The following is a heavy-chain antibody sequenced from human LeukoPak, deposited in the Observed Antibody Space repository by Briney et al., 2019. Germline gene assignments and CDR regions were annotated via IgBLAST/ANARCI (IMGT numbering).Heavy chain of an antibody. CDR1: GGTFSSYA. CDR3: ARNSGYDYFDYYYGMDV. J-gene: IGHJ6*02. D-gene: IGHD5-12*01. CDR2: IIPILGIA. Sequence: SVKVSCKASGGTFSSYAISWVLQAPGQGLEWMGRIIPILGIANYAQKFQGRVTITADKSTSTAYMELSSLRSEDTAVYYCARNSGYDYFDYYYGMDVWGQGTTVTVSS. V-gene: IGHV1-69*04.